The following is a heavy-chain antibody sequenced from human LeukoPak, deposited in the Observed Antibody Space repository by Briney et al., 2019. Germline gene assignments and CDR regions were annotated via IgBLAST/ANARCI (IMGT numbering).Heavy chain of an antibody. V-gene: IGHV4-34*01. D-gene: IGHD2-2*01. J-gene: IGHJ4*02. CDR2: INHSGST. CDR1: GGSFSGYY. Sequence: SETLSLTCAVYGGSFSGYYWSWIRQPPGKGLEWIGEINHSGSTNYNPSLKSRVTISVDTSKNQFSLKLSSVTAADTAVYYCARSTLYCSSTSCYFLSPFDYWGQGTLVTASS. CDR3: ARSTLYCSSTSCYFLSPFDY.